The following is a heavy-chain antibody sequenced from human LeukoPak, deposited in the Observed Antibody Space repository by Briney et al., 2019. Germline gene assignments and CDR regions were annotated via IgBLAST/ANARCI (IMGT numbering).Heavy chain of an antibody. Sequence: PGGSLRLSCAASGFTFSSYSMNWVRKAPGKGLDWVSSISSSSSYIYYADSVKGRFTISRDNAKNSLYLQMNSLRAEDTAVYYCAKSSYYDSSGYRNFDYWGQGTLVTVSS. CDR3: AKSSYYDSSGYRNFDY. CDR2: ISSSSSYI. V-gene: IGHV3-21*01. D-gene: IGHD3-22*01. J-gene: IGHJ4*02. CDR1: GFTFSSYS.